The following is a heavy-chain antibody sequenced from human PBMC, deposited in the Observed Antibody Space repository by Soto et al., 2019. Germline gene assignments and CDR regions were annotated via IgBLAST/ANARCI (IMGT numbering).Heavy chain of an antibody. V-gene: IGHV3-74*01. CDR3: GSVLEY. D-gene: IGHD6-19*01. J-gene: IGHJ4*01. CDR1: GCTFSNYC. Sequence: EVEVVESGGVLVQHGGSLRLSCESSGCTFSNYCMHWVGQVPGRGLGWVSRISHDGSGTSYGYSVRVRFTITRDNGKNTVFLQMNSLRAEDTAVYYCGSVLEYWGHGTPATVSS. CDR2: ISHDGSGT.